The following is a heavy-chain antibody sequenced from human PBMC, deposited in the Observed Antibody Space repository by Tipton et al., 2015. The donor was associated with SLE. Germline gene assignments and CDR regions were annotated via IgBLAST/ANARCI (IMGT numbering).Heavy chain of an antibody. CDR3: ARSFGSLGTFDV. J-gene: IGHJ3*01. Sequence: SLRLSCAASGFTFKDYGMHWVRQAPGKGLEWVAFIRYDEVNKFYTDSVRGRFTISRDKAKNSLYLEMNSLRAGDTAVYYCARSFGSLGTFDVWGRGTKVTVSS. D-gene: IGHD3-10*01. CDR1: GFTFKDYG. CDR2: IRYDEVNK. V-gene: IGHV3-33*01.